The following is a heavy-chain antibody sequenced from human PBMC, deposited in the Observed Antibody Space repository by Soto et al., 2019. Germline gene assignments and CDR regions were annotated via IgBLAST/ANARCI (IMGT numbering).Heavy chain of an antibody. V-gene: IGHV1-3*01. CDR2: INAGNGDT. Sequence: QVQLVQSGAEVKQPGASVKVSCKASGYPFSSFALHWLRQAPGQGPEWLAWINAGNGDTKYAWRFQGRVTVTRDTSASTAYLEVTSLTFEDTAVYYCARTYGSSLYWGQGSQLTVSS. J-gene: IGHJ4*02. CDR1: GYPFSSFA. CDR3: ARTYGSSLY. D-gene: IGHD1-26*01.